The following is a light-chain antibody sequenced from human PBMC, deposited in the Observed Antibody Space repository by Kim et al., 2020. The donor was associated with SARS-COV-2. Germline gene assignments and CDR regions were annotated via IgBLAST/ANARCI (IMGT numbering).Light chain of an antibody. Sequence: IAVIQSPDSLAVSLGETATINCRSSQSVLDTSNNQIYLAWYQQKPGQPPKLLISWASIRESGVPDRISGSGSGTDFTLTISSVQAEDVALYYCQQYYSSPFAFGQGTKLEI. V-gene: IGKV4-1*01. J-gene: IGKJ2*01. CDR1: QSVLDTSNNQIY. CDR3: QQYYSSPFA. CDR2: WAS.